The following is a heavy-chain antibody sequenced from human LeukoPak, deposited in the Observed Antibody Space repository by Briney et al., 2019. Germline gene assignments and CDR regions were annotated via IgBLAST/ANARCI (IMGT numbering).Heavy chain of an antibody. CDR2: ISRSGGST. CDR3: EKGIQWELPIDY. D-gene: IGHD4-23*01. CDR1: GFTFSSYA. V-gene: IGHV3-23*01. J-gene: IGHJ4*02. Sequence: PGGSLRLSCAASGFTFSSYAMTWVRQASGKGLEWVSAISRSGGSTYYADSVKGRFTISRDSSKNTLYLQMNSLRAEDTAVYYCEKGIQWELPIDYWGQGTLVTVSS.